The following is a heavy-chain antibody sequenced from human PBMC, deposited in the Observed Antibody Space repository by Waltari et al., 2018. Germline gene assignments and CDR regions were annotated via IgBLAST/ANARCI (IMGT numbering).Heavy chain of an antibody. Sequence: QVHLVQSGAEVKKPGASVKVSCKASGYTFTRYYMPWVRQAPGQGLEWMGWINPDSGDKNLPQSFEGRVTMTRDTAITTVYMELRRLTSDDTAVYYCARDRGGDLGVVTNNWLDPWGQGTLVTVSS. CDR3: ARDRGGDLGVVTNNWLDP. J-gene: IGHJ5*02. CDR1: GYTFTRYY. D-gene: IGHD3-3*01. V-gene: IGHV1-2*02. CDR2: INPDSGDK.